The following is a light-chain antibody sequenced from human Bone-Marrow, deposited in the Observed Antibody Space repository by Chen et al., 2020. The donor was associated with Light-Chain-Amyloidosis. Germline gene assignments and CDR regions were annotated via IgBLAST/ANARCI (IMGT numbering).Light chain of an antibody. CDR1: SGHRTYP. CDR2: VNQDGTH. J-gene: IGLJ2*01. V-gene: IGLV4-69*01. Sequence: QLVLTQSPSASASLGASVKLTCILSSGHRTYPIAWHQRQPGKGPRYLMLVNQDGTHTKGDGIPDRFSGASSGAERYLTISSLRSEDEADYYCQTWGSGVHVLFGGGTRLSVL. CDR3: QTWGSGVHVL.